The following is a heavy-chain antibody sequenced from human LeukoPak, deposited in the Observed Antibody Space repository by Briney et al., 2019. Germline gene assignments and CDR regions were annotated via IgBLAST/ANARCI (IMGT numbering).Heavy chain of an antibody. V-gene: IGHV3-7*01. CDR2: IKQDGSEK. J-gene: IGHJ4*02. D-gene: IGHD3-22*01. CDR1: GFSFSTYW. Sequence: QPGGSLKLSCVASGFSFSTYWMSWVRQAPGKGLEWVANIKQDGSEKYYVDSVKGRFTISRDNARNSVYLQMNRLRVEDTAVYYCAKDPPPRYYYDSSGYYEDYWGQGTLVTVSS. CDR3: AKDPPPRYYYDSSGYYEDY.